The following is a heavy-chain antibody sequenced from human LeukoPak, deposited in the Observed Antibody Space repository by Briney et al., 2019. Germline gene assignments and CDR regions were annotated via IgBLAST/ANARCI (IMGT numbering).Heavy chain of an antibody. V-gene: IGHV3-23*01. CDR1: GFTFSIYA. D-gene: IGHD3-10*01. Sequence: QPGASLRLSCAASGFTFSIYAISWVRQAPGKGLEWVSVISDSGTTTYYADSVKGRFTISRDNSKNTLYLQMNSLRAEDTAVYYCAKGRLFGDVRDYFDYWGQGTLVTVSS. J-gene: IGHJ4*02. CDR2: ISDSGTTT. CDR3: AKGRLFGDVRDYFDY.